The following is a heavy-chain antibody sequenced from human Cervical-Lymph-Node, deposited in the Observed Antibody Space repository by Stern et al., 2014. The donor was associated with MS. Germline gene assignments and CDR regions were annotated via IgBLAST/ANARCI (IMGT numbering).Heavy chain of an antibody. CDR2: TYYRSKWYN. V-gene: IGHV6-1*01. J-gene: IGHJ5*02. CDR1: GDSVSSNSAA. D-gene: IGHD6-19*01. CDR3: ARVDVYSSGWYRTGWFST. Sequence: VQLVESGPGLVKPSQTLSLTCAISGDSVSSNSAAWNWIRQSPSRGLEWLGRTYYRSKWYNDYAVSVKSRITIHPDTSNNQFSLQLSSVTPEDSAVYYCARVDVYSSGWYRTGWFSTWGQGTLVTVSS.